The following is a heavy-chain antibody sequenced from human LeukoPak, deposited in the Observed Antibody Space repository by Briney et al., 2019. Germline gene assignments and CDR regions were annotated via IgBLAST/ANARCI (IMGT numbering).Heavy chain of an antibody. J-gene: IGHJ4*02. CDR1: GGSISSSSYY. Sequence: PSQTLSLTCTVSGGSISSSSYYWGWIRQPPGKGLEWIGSIYYSGSTYYNPSLKSRVTISVDTSKNQFSLKLSSVTAADTAVYYCARLPVLEWLLTPFFDYWGQGTLVTVSS. CDR2: IYYSGST. CDR3: ARLPVLEWLLTPFFDY. V-gene: IGHV4-39*01. D-gene: IGHD3-3*01.